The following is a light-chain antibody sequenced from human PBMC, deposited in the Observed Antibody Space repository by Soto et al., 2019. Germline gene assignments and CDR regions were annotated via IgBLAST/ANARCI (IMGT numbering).Light chain of an antibody. CDR2: EVS. CDR3: SSYAGSNDVI. CDR1: GSDVGGYKY. Sequence: QSVPTQPPSASGSPGQSVTIYCTGTGSDVGGYKYVSWYQQHPGKAPKLMIYEVSKRPSGVPDRFSGSKSGNTASLTVSGLQAEDEADYYCSSYAGSNDVIFGGGTKLTVL. J-gene: IGLJ2*01. V-gene: IGLV2-8*01.